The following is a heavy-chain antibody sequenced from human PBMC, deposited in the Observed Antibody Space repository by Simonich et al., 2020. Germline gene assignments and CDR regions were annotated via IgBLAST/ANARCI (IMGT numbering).Heavy chain of an antibody. J-gene: IGHJ3*02. CDR1: GFTFSSYS. D-gene: IGHD3-16*01. Sequence: EVQLVESGGGLVKPGGSLRLSCAASGFTFSSYSMNWVRQAPGKGRGGGSSIRSSSSYKNYADSGKGRFTISRDNAKNSLYLQMNSLGAEDTAVYYCAREQARGGAFDIWGQGTMVTVSS. V-gene: IGHV3-21*01. CDR2: IRSSSSYK. CDR3: AREQARGGAFDI.